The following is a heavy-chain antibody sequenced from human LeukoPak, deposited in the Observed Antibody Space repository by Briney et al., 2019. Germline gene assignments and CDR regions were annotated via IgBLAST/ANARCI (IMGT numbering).Heavy chain of an antibody. V-gene: IGHV3-30*02. Sequence: GGSLRLSCAASGFTFSSYGMHWVRQAPGKGLDWVAFIRYDGSNKYYADSVKGRFTISRDDSRNTLSLQMNSLRVEDTAVYYCARDLAWGAFDYWGQGILVAVSS. CDR1: GFTFSSYG. J-gene: IGHJ4*02. CDR2: IRYDGSNK. D-gene: IGHD7-27*01. CDR3: ARDLAWGAFDY.